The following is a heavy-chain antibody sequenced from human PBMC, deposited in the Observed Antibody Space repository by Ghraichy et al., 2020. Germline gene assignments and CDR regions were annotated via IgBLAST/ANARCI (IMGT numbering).Heavy chain of an antibody. J-gene: IGHJ4*02. CDR2: ISSSSSTI. Sequence: GGSLRLSCAASGFTFSSYSMNWVRQAPGKGLEWVSYISSSSSTIYYADSVKGRFTISRDNAKNSLYLQMNSLRDEDTAVYYCARGRYSGYDFGSLVGYFDYWGQGTLVTVSS. CDR3: ARGRYSGYDFGSLVGYFDY. V-gene: IGHV3-48*02. D-gene: IGHD5-12*01. CDR1: GFTFSSYS.